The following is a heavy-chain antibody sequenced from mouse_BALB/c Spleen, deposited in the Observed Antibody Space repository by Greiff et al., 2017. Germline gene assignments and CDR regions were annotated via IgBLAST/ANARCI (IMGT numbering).Heavy chain of an antibody. CDR1: GYTFTSYW. J-gene: IGHJ4*01. Sequence: QVQLQQSGAELARPGASVKLSCKASGYTFTSYWMQWVKQRPGQGLEWIGAIYPGDGDTRYTQKFKGKATLTADKSSSTAYMQLSSLTSEDSAVYDCARAGHYDYDYGRDYWGQGTTVTVSS. CDR3: ARAGHYDYDYGRDY. CDR2: IYPGDGDT. D-gene: IGHD2-4*01. V-gene: IGHV1-87*01.